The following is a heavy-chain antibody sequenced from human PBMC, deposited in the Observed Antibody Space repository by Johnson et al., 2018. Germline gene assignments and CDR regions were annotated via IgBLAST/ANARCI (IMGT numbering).Heavy chain of an antibody. D-gene: IGHD3-10*01. CDR3: ARDAGVWYYMDV. J-gene: IGHJ6*03. CDR2: IKQEGSEK. CDR1: GFTFSSYW. V-gene: IGHV3-7*01. Sequence: VQLVESGGGLVQXGGSLRLSCAASGFTFSSYWMSWDRQAPGKGLEWVANIKQEGSEKYYVDSGKGRFTISRDKAKNSLYLQRNSLRAEDTAVYYCARDAGVWYYMDVWGKGTTVTVSS.